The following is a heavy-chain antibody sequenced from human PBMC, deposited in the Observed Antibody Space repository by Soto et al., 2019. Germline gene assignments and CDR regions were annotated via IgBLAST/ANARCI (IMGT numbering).Heavy chain of an antibody. J-gene: IGHJ6*03. D-gene: IGHD3-10*01. V-gene: IGHV3-7*01. CDR2: IKQDGSEK. Sequence: EVQLVESGGGLVQPGWSLSLSCAASGFTFSSYWMSWVRQAPGKGLEWVANIKQDGSEKYYVDSVKGRFTISRDNAKNSLYLQMHSLRAEDTAVYYCSRDMEYYMDVWGKRTTVTVSS. CDR3: SRDMEYYMDV. CDR1: GFTFSSYW.